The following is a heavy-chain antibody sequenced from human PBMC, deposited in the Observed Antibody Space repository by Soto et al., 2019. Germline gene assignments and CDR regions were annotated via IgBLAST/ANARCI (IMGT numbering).Heavy chain of an antibody. CDR1: CGSISSSSSY. J-gene: IGHJ3*02. CDR2: IYYSGST. D-gene: IGHD3-16*01. V-gene: IGHV4-39*01. CDR3: ARHDDSGTLIGGFDI. Sequence: SETLSLTCTVSCGSISSSSSYWGWIRQPPGKGLEWIGSIYYSGSTYYNPSLKSRVTISVDTSKNQFSLKLSSVTAADTAVYYCARHDDSGTLIGGFDIWGQGTVVT.